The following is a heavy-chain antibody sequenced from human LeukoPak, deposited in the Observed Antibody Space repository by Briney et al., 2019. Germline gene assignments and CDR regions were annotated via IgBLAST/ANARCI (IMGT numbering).Heavy chain of an antibody. Sequence: ASVKVSCKASGYTFTSNYIHWVRQAPGQGLEWMGTIYPRDGSTSYAQKFQGRVTVTRDTSTSTVHMELSGLRSEDTAVYYCTRVSRSLTYYYDNNGFYYGSSFDNWGQGTLVTVSS. CDR2: IYPRDGST. D-gene: IGHD3-22*01. V-gene: IGHV1-46*01. J-gene: IGHJ4*02. CDR1: GYTFTSNY. CDR3: TRVSRSLTYYYDNNGFYYGSSFDN.